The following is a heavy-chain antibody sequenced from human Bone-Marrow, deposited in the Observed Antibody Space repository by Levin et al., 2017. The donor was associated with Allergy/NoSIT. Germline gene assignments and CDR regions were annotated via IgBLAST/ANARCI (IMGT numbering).Heavy chain of an antibody. J-gene: IGHJ4*02. Sequence: SETLSLTCAVYGGSFSGYYWSWIRQPPGKGLEWIGEISQTGITNYNPSLKSRVTMSVDTSKNQFSLNLTSVTAADTAVYYCARGFGNGFYTWGFDHWGQGTLVTVSS. CDR2: ISQTGIT. CDR3: ARGFGNGFYTWGFDH. V-gene: IGHV4-34*01. D-gene: IGHD3-3*01. CDR1: GGSFSGYY.